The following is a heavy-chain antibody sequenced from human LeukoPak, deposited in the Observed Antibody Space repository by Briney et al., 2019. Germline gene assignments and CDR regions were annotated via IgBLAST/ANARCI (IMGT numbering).Heavy chain of an antibody. J-gene: IGHJ4*02. CDR1: GFTFSSYA. V-gene: IGHV3-30-3*01. CDR3: ARPRGITMVRGVMVVFDY. CDR2: ISYDGSNK. Sequence: GGSLRLSCAASGFTFSSYAMHWVRQAPGKGLEWVAVISYDGSNKYYADSVKGRFTISRDNSKNTLYLQMNSLRAEDTAVYYCARPRGITMVRGVMVVFDYWGQGTLVTVSS. D-gene: IGHD3-10*01.